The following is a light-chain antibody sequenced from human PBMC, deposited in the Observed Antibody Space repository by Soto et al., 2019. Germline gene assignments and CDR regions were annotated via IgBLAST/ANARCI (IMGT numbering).Light chain of an antibody. CDR1: STNIGAGYG. J-gene: IGLJ1*01. CDR3: QAYDRPPRGRYV. Sequence: QSVLTQPPSVSGAPGQRVSVSCTGSSTNIGAGYGVHWYQQRPGTAPKLLIVGNTIRPSGVPDRFSASTSGTSASLAITGVQAGGEGEYFLQAYDRPPRGRYVFGTGTKVTVL. V-gene: IGLV1-40*01. CDR2: GNT.